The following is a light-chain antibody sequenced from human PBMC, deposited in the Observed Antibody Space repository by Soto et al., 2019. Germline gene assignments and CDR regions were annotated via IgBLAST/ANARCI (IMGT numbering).Light chain of an antibody. CDR3: QQYHSRFGLYT. V-gene: IGKV1-5*03. Sequence: DIQMTQSPSILAASVGDRVTSTCRASHSVGVFLAWYQQKPGKAPKLLIYKASSLETGVPSRFSGSGSGTEFTLTISSLQGDDVATYYCQQYHSRFGLYTFGRGTKLEIK. J-gene: IGKJ2*01. CDR2: KAS. CDR1: HSVGVF.